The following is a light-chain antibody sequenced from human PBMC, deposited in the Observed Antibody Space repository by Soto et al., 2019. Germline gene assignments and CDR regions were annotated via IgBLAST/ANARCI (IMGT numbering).Light chain of an antibody. J-gene: IGLJ1*01. Sequence: QSALTQPASVSGSPGQSITIACTGTSSDVGSYNCVSWYQQHPGKAPKLMIYEVSHRPQGGSNRVSGSKSVNTASLTSAGXXXXXXXXXYCSSYTSSSTLVFGTGTKLTV. CDR2: EVS. CDR3: SSYTSSSTLV. CDR1: SSDVGSYNC. V-gene: IGLV2-14*01.